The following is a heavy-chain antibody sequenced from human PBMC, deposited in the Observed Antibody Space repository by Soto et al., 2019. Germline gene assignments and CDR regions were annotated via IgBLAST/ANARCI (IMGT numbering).Heavy chain of an antibody. V-gene: IGHV4-39*01. J-gene: IGHJ4*02. CDR2: IYYSGST. CDR1: GGSISSSSYY. D-gene: IGHD1-26*01. Sequence: SEILSLTCTVSGGSISSSSYYWGWIRQPPGKGLEWIGSIYYSGSTYYNPSLKSRVTISVDTSKNQFSLKLSSVTAADTAVYYCARRITVGATGFDYWGQGTLVTVSS. CDR3: ARRITVGATGFDY.